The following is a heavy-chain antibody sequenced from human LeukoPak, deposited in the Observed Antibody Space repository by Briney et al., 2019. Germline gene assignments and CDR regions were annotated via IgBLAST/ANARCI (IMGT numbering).Heavy chain of an antibody. CDR2: IHYDSSTE. Sequence: HPGGSLRLSCAASGFTFSSYSMNWVRQAPGKGLEWVAYIHYDSSTEDYADSVKGRFTISRDNAKNSLYLQMNSLRAEDTAVYYCARGGFDSSGWYKNHWYYYYYMDVWGKGTTVTISS. D-gene: IGHD6-19*01. CDR3: ARGGFDSSGWYKNHWYYYYYMDV. J-gene: IGHJ6*03. CDR1: GFTFSSYS. V-gene: IGHV3-30*02.